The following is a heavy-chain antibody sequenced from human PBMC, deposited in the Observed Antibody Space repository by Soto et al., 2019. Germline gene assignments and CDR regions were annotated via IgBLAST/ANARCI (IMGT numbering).Heavy chain of an antibody. J-gene: IGHJ4*02. V-gene: IGHV3-23*01. CDR3: AKGGSAYCSGGTCYHHFDY. CDR1: GFTFTNYA. CDR2: ISGSGDKT. D-gene: IGHD2-15*01. Sequence: PGGPLRLSCAASGFTFTNYAMSWVRQTPGKWLEWVSTISGSGDKTFYADAVKGRFTISRDNSKNTLYVQMNSLEVEDTAVYYCAKGGSAYCSGGTCYHHFDYWGQGTLVTVSS.